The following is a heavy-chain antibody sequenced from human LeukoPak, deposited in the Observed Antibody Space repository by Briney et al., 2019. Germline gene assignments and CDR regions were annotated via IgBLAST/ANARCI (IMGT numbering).Heavy chain of an antibody. CDR3: ARVRQYSSWNFDY. D-gene: IGHD6-6*01. J-gene: IGHJ4*02. Sequence: GASVKVSCKVSGGTFSNNVINWIRQAPGQGLEWMGGIIPMVDSANYGQKFQGRVTITADISTTTAYLELSSLRYEDTAMYYCARVRQYSSWNFDYWAQGTLVTVSS. CDR2: IIPMVDSA. V-gene: IGHV1-69*06. CDR1: GGTFSNNV.